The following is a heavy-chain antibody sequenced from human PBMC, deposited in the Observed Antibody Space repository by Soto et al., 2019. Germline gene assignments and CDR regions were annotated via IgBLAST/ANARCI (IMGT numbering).Heavy chain of an antibody. CDR3: ARDSGWPILNFDN. D-gene: IGHD3-10*01. CDR1: DFDFSSNG. V-gene: IGHV3-30*03. Sequence: GGSLRLSCAASDFDFSSNGLHGSPKAPGKGLEWVAASSYDGRETFYADSAKGRFTVSKEMSKNTAFLQMNALRHEDTAVYFCARDSGWPILNFDNWGQGAPVTVSS. J-gene: IGHJ4*02. CDR2: SSYDGRET.